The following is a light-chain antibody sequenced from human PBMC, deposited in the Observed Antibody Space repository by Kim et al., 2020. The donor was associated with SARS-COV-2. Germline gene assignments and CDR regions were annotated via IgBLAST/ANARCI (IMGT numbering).Light chain of an antibody. V-gene: IGKV1-39*01. J-gene: IGKJ5*01. CDR3: QQSYSTLIT. CDR1: QSIRSY. Sequence: ASVGDRVTITCQASQSIRSYLNCYQQKPGKAPKLLIYAASSLQRGVPSRFCVSGSETDFTLTISSLQSEDFATYYCQQSYSTLITFGQGTRLEIK. CDR2: AAS.